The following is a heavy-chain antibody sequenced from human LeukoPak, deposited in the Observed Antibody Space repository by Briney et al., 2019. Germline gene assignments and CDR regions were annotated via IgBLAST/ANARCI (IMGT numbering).Heavy chain of an antibody. Sequence: PSETLSLTCTVSGGSISSSSYYWGWIRRPPGKGLEWIGSIYYSGSTYHNPSLKSRVTISVDTSKNQFSLKLSSVTAADTAVYYCARLNSSGWYGGLYYFDYWGQGTLVTVSS. CDR3: ARLNSSGWYGGLYYFDY. V-gene: IGHV4-39*07. CDR2: IYYSGST. J-gene: IGHJ4*02. D-gene: IGHD6-19*01. CDR1: GGSISSSSYY.